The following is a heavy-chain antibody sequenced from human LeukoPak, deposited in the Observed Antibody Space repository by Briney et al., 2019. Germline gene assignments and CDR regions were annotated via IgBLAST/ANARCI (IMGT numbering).Heavy chain of an antibody. V-gene: IGHV3-53*04. Sequence: GTSLRLSCAASEFTVSSNYMSWVRQAPGKGLEWVSFIYSAGSTYYADSVKGRFTISRHNSRNTLSLQMNSLRAEDTALYYCARHIGFDAFDIWGQGTMVTVSS. CDR3: ARHIGFDAFDI. J-gene: IGHJ3*02. CDR1: EFTVSSNY. CDR2: IYSAGST.